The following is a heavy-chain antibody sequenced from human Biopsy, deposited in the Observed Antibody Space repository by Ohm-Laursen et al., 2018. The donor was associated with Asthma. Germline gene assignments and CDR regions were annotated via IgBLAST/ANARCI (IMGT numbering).Heavy chain of an antibody. CDR3: ARGQKSAGDRWFDP. J-gene: IGHJ5*02. D-gene: IGHD6-13*01. Sequence: ASVKVSCKTSGYTFIGCHIHWMRQAPGQGLEWMGRINPNSGGTNYAQKFQGRVTMTRDTSTSTAYMEVSRLRSDDTAVYYCARGQKSAGDRWFDPWGQRTLVTVSS. CDR1: GYTFIGCH. V-gene: IGHV1-2*06. CDR2: INPNSGGT.